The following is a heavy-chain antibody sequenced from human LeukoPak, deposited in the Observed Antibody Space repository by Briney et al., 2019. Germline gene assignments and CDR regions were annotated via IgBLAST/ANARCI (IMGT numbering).Heavy chain of an antibody. CDR3: ARGVRQWLGPFTEYYFDY. J-gene: IGHJ4*02. CDR1: GGSISSYY. V-gene: IGHV4-4*07. Sequence: SETLSLTCTVSGGSISSYYWSWIRQPAGKGLEWIGRIYTSGSTNYNPSLKSRVTMSVDTSKNQFSLKLSSVTAADTAVYYCARGVRQWLGPFTEYYFDYWGQGTLVTVSS. D-gene: IGHD6-19*01. CDR2: IYTSGST.